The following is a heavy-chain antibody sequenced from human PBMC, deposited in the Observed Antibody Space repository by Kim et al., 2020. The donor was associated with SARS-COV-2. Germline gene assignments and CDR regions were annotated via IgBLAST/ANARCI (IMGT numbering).Heavy chain of an antibody. CDR1: GFTFSDGW. D-gene: IGHD5-18*01. J-gene: IGHJ4*02. Sequence: GGSLRLSCAASGFTFSDGWLSWVRQAPGKGLEWVGRIKSKAYGVTTDYGAPVQGRFTISRDDSKSTIYLQMNSLRTEDTAVYYCTTDRLGYPGDDWGQG. V-gene: IGHV3-15*01. CDR3: TTDRLGYPGDD. CDR2: IKSKAYGVTT.